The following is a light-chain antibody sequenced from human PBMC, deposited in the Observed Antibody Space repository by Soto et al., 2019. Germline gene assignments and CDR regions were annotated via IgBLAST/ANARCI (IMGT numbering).Light chain of an antibody. V-gene: IGKV3-20*01. J-gene: IGKJ5*01. Sequence: VLTQSPGTLSLSPGARATLSCRASQSVSSYLAWYQQKPGQAPRLLIYGASSRATGIPDRFSGSGSGTDFTLTISRLEPEDFAVYYCQQYGSSPITFGQGTRLEIK. CDR2: GAS. CDR3: QQYGSSPIT. CDR1: QSVSSY.